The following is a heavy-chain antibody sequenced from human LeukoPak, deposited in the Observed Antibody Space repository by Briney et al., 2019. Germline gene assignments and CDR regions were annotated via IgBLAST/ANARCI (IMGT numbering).Heavy chain of an antibody. CDR3: ARHHGNFWSGYYIY. CDR1: GYSMRSGYY. CDR2: MFESGST. J-gene: IGHJ4*02. V-gene: IGHV4-38-2*01. Sequence: SETLSLTCAVSGYSMRSGYYGGWSRPPPGKGLEWIGNMFESGSTYYNPSLKRRVTIAGDTSKKHFSLQLPSVTAADTAVYYCARHHGNFWSGYYIYWGQGILVAVSS. D-gene: IGHD3-3*01.